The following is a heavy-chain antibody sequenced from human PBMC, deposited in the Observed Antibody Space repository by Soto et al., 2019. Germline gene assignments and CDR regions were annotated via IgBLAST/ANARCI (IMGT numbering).Heavy chain of an antibody. J-gene: IGHJ5*02. CDR2: MNPNSGNT. Sequence: ASVKVSCKASGYTFTSYDINWVRQATGQGLEWMGWMNPNSGNTGYAQKFQGSVTMTRNTSISTAYMELSSLRSEDTAVYYCARGQYGSSTSCPNGCDPWGQGTRVTVSS. CDR1: GYTFTSYD. D-gene: IGHD2-2*01. CDR3: ARGQYGSSTSCPNGCDP. V-gene: IGHV1-8*01.